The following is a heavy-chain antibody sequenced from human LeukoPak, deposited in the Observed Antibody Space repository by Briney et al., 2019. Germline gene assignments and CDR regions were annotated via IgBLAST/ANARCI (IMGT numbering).Heavy chain of an antibody. CDR2: IDYSGST. J-gene: IGHJ4*02. CDR3: ARVKGGYSSFDY. V-gene: IGHV4-39*01. Sequence: SETLSLTCTVSDGSISSSSSFWGWIRQPPGKGLEWIGSIDYSGSTYYNPSLKSRLTISADTSKNQFSLRLSSVTAADTAVYYCARVKGGYSSFDYWGQGTLVTVSS. D-gene: IGHD6-25*01. CDR1: DGSISSSSSF.